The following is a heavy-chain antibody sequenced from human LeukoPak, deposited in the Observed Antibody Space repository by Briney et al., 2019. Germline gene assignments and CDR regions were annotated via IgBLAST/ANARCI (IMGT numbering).Heavy chain of an antibody. J-gene: IGHJ4*02. CDR1: GFTFDDYA. Sequence: PGGSLRLSCAASGFTFDDYAMNWVRPAPGKGLEWVSGIIWNGGSTYYRDSVKGRFTISRDNAKTSLYLQMNSLRAEDTALYYCARVKGSGYRYSIDYWGQGTLVTVSS. V-gene: IGHV3-20*04. D-gene: IGHD3-3*01. CDR2: IIWNGGST. CDR3: ARVKGSGYRYSIDY.